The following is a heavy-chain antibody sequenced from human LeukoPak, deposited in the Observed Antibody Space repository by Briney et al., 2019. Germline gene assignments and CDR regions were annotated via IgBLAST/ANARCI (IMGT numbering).Heavy chain of an antibody. CDR2: IYSRGDT. CDR1: ALTVSNNY. J-gene: IGHJ4*02. V-gene: IGHV3-53*01. Sequence: GGSLRLSCAASALTVSNNYMGWVRQAPGKGLEWVSVIYSRGDTYYADSVRGRFTISRDNSKNILSLQMNSLRADDTAIYYCTRVLSDSRGWYHFDYWGQGTLVTVSS. D-gene: IGHD6-19*01. CDR3: TRVLSDSRGWYHFDY.